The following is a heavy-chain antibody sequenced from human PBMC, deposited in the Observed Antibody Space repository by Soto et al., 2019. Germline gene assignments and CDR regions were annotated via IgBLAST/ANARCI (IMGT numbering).Heavy chain of an antibody. CDR2: ISYDGSNK. CDR1: GFTFSSYG. D-gene: IGHD3-10*01. V-gene: IGHV3-30*18. Sequence: QVQLVESGGGVVQPGRSLRLSCAASGFTFSSYGMHWVRQAPGKGLEWVAVISYDGSNKYYADSVKGRFTISRDNSKNTLYLQMNSLRAEDTAVYYCAKESSYGTSHFDYWGQGTLVTVSS. CDR3: AKESSYGTSHFDY. J-gene: IGHJ4*02.